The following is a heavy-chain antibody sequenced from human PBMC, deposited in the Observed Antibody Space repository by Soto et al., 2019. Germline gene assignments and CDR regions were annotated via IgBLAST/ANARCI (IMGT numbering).Heavy chain of an antibody. J-gene: IGHJ5*02. CDR3: AREDDSSGYYPNWFDP. D-gene: IGHD3-22*01. CDR2: INPSGGST. CDR1: GYTFTSYY. V-gene: IGHV1-46*01. Sequence: GASVKVSCKASGYTFTSYYMHWVRQAPGQGLEWMGIINPSGGSTSYAQKFQGRVTMTRDTSTSTVYMELSSLRSEDTAVYYCAREDDSSGYYPNWFDPWGQGTLVTVSS.